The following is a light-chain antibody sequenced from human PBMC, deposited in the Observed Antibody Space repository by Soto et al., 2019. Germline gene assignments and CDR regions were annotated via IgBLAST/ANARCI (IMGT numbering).Light chain of an antibody. Sequence: DIQMTQTPATLSAFAGDRVTVTCRASQSVSSWVAWYQEKPGRGPKLLIYDASTWQSGVPSRFIVSGSGTEFTLTITSLQPDDFATYYCQHYNTYSPGTFGQGTRVEVK. CDR2: DAS. CDR1: QSVSSW. V-gene: IGKV1-5*01. J-gene: IGKJ1*01. CDR3: QHYNTYSPGT.